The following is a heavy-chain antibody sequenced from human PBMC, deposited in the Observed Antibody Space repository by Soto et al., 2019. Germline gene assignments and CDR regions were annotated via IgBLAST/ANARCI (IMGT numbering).Heavy chain of an antibody. CDR3: ARAGYYGSGSFIRNYYSYYGMDV. Sequence: SATLSLTCPVSGGSISNYYWSWLRQPPGQGLEWIGYTYYIGSTNYNPSLKSRVTISVDTSKNQFSLILSSVTAADTAVYYCARAGYYGSGSFIRNYYSYYGMDVWGQGTTVT. J-gene: IGHJ6*02. CDR1: GGSISNYY. D-gene: IGHD3-10*01. V-gene: IGHV4-59*01. CDR2: TYYIGST.